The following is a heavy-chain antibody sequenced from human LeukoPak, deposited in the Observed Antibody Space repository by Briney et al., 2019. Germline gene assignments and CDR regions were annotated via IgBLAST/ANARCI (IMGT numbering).Heavy chain of an antibody. D-gene: IGHD3-22*01. Sequence: GASVMVSCKASGGTFSSYAISWVRQAPGQGLEWMGRIIPILGIANYAQKFQGRVTITADKSTSTAYMELSSLRSEGTAVYYCARDSSGIYYDSSGYLPTWGQGTLVTVSS. J-gene: IGHJ5*02. CDR3: ARDSSGIYYDSSGYLPT. CDR2: IIPILGIA. CDR1: GGTFSSYA. V-gene: IGHV1-69*04.